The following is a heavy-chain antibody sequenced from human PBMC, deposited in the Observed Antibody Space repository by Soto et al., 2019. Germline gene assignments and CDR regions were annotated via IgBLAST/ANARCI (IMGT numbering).Heavy chain of an antibody. J-gene: IGHJ3*02. V-gene: IGHV3-64*01. CDR1: GFTFSSYA. Sequence: PGGSLRLSCAASGFTFSSYAMHWVRQAPGKGLEYVSAISSNGGSTYYANSVKGRFTISRDNSKNTLYLQMGSLRAEDMAVYYCARDPDYGDAPDLVGAFDIWGQGTMVTVSS. CDR2: ISSNGGST. D-gene: IGHD4-17*01. CDR3: ARDPDYGDAPDLVGAFDI.